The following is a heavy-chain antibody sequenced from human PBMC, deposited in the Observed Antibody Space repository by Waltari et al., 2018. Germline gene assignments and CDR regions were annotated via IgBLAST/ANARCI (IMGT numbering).Heavy chain of an antibody. V-gene: IGHV4-61*02. CDR1: GGSISSGSYY. CDR3: ARVPPFYDYVWGSYRTNDAFDI. Sequence: QVQLQESGPGLVKPSQTLSLTCTVSGGSISSGSYYWSWIRQPAGKGLEWIGRIYTSGSTNYNPSLKSRVTISVDTSKNQFSLKLSSVTAADTAVYYCARVPPFYDYVWGSYRTNDAFDIWGQGTMVTVRS. D-gene: IGHD3-16*02. J-gene: IGHJ3*02. CDR2: IYTSGST.